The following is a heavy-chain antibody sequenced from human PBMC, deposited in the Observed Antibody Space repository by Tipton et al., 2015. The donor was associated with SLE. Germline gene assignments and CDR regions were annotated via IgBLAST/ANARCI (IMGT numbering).Heavy chain of an antibody. Sequence: QSGPEVKKPGESLKISCKGSGYSFTSYWIGWVRQMPGKGLEWMGIIYPGDSDTRYSPSFQGQVTISADKSISTAYLQWSSLKASDTAMYYCARQGARITMIVAMGAFDIWGQGTMVTVSS. CDR1: GYSFTSYW. CDR3: ARQGARITMIVAMGAFDI. D-gene: IGHD3-22*01. J-gene: IGHJ3*02. V-gene: IGHV5-51*01. CDR2: IYPGDSDT.